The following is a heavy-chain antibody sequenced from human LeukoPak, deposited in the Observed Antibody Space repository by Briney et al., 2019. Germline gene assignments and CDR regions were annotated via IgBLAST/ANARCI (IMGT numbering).Heavy chain of an antibody. V-gene: IGHV4-34*01. CDR2: INHSGST. Sequence: SETLSLTCAVYGGSFSGYYWSWIRQPPGKGLEWIGEINHSGSTNYNPSLKSRVTISVDTSKNQFSLKLSSVTAADTAVYYCARLGELANWYFDLWGRGTLVTVSS. CDR3: ARLGELANWYFDL. D-gene: IGHD3-10*01. J-gene: IGHJ2*01. CDR1: GGSFSGYY.